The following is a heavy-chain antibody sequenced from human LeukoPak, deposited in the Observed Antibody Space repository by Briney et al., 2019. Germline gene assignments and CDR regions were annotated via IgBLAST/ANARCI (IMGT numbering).Heavy chain of an antibody. V-gene: IGHV7-4-1*02. CDR1: GYTFTCYA. CDR3: ARDTSGDYLSFYFDY. CDR2: INTNTGNP. J-gene: IGHJ4*02. D-gene: IGHD4-17*01. Sequence: GASVKVSCKASGYTFTCYAMNWVRQAPGQGLEWMGWINTNTGNPTYAQGFTGRFVFSLDTSVSTAYLQISSLKAEDTAVYYCARDTSGDYLSFYFDYWGQGTLVTVSS.